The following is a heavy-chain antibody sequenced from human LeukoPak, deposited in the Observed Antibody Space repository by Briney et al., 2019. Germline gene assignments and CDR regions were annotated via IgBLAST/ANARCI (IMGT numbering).Heavy chain of an antibody. Sequence: GGSLRLSCAASGFTFSSYATSWVRQAPGKGLEWVSSISGGGGGTFYADSVKGRFTISRDNSKNTLYLQMNSLRAEDTAVYYCATSPDIEASGTLYYLDFWGQGTLVSVSS. J-gene: IGHJ4*02. CDR1: GFTFSSYA. CDR3: ATSPDIEASGTLYYLDF. CDR2: ISGGGGGT. D-gene: IGHD1-14*01. V-gene: IGHV3-23*01.